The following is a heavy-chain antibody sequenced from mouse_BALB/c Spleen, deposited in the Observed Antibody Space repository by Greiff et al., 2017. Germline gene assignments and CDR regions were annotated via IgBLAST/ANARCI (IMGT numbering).Heavy chain of an antibody. V-gene: IGHV3-6*02. CDR3: ARDGGMRIFDY. J-gene: IGHJ2*01. CDR1: GYSITSGYY. Sequence: EVQLQQSGPGLVKPSQSLSLTCSVTGYSITSGYYWNWIRQFPGNKLEWMGYISYDGSNNYNPSLKNRISITRDTSKNQFFLKLNSVTTEDTATYYCARDGGMRIFDYWGQGTTLTVSS. CDR2: ISYDGSN.